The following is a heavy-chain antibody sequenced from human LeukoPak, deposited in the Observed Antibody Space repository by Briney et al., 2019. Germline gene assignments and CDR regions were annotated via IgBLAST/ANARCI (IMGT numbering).Heavy chain of an antibody. CDR2: IGGRGGTNT. V-gene: IGHV3-23*01. CDR1: GFTFSRFG. Sequence: PGGSLRLSCAASGFTFSRFGMNWVRQAPGKGLEWVSAIGGRGGTNTYYGDSVKGRFTISRDNSKNTLYLQMNSLRAEDTAVYYCATPVPHRSDPSLYYYYMDVWGKGTTVTISS. J-gene: IGHJ6*03. CDR3: ATPVPHRSDPSLYYYYMDV. D-gene: IGHD2-2*01.